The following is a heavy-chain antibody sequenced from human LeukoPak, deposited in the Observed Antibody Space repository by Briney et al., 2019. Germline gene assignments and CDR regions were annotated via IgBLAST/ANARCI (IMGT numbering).Heavy chain of an antibody. V-gene: IGHV1-69*05. CDR3: ARSVPEGSGYYTNDAFDI. Sequence: SVKVSCKASGGTFSSYAISWVRQAPGQGLEWMGGIIPIFGTANYAQKFQGRVTITTDESASTACMELSSLRSEDTAVYYCARSVPEGSGYYTNDAFDIWGQGTMVTVSS. J-gene: IGHJ3*02. CDR2: IIPIFGTA. D-gene: IGHD3-3*01. CDR1: GGTFSSYA.